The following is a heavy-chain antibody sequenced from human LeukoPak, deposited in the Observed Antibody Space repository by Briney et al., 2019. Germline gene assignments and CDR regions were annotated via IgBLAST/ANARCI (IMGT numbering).Heavy chain of an antibody. CDR2: INPTGGST. Sequence: ASVKVSCKASGYTFSNYNVHWVRQAPGQGLEWMGIINPTGGSTNYAQKFQGRVTMTEDTSTDTAYMELSSLRSEDTAVYYCATGRGYSSSWYFDYWGQGTLVTVSS. V-gene: IGHV1-46*01. CDR3: ATGRGYSSSWYFDY. J-gene: IGHJ4*02. D-gene: IGHD6-13*01. CDR1: GYTFSNYN.